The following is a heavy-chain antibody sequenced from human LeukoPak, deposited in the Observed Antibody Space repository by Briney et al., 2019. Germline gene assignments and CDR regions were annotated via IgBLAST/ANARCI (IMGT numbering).Heavy chain of an antibody. Sequence: SETLSLTCTVSGGSISSYYWSWIRQPPGKGLEWIGYIYTSGSTNYSPSLKSRVTISVDTSKNQFSLKLSSVTAADTAVYYCARAHSGYDWGYYYMDVWGKGTTVTVSS. CDR2: IYTSGST. J-gene: IGHJ6*03. V-gene: IGHV4-4*09. CDR1: GGSISSYY. CDR3: ARAHSGYDWGYYYMDV. D-gene: IGHD5-12*01.